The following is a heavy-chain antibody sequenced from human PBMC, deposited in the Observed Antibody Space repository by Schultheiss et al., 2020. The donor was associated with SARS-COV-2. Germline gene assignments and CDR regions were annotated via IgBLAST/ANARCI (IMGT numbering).Heavy chain of an antibody. CDR2: IYHSGST. CDR1: GGSFSGYY. CDR3: ARVVSAVAGTDAFDI. J-gene: IGHJ3*02. Sequence: SQTLSLTCAVYGGSFSGYYWSWIRQPPGKGLEWIGSIYHSGSTYYNPSLKSRVTISVDTSKNQFSLKLSSVTAADTAVYYCARVVSAVAGTDAFDIWGQGTMVTVSS. V-gene: IGHV4-34*01. D-gene: IGHD6-19*01.